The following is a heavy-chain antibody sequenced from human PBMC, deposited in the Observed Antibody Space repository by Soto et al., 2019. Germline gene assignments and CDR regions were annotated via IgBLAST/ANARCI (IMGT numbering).Heavy chain of an antibody. V-gene: IGHV3-30-3*01. CDR2: ISYDGSNK. Sequence: GGSLRLSCAASGFTFSSYAMHWVRQAPGKGLEWVAVISYDGSNKYYADSVKGRFTISRDNSKNTLYLQMNSLRAEDTAVYYCARDNPRGSGPPDYWGQGTLVTVSS. CDR1: GFTFSSYA. CDR3: ARDNPRGSGPPDY. D-gene: IGHD3-10*01. J-gene: IGHJ4*02.